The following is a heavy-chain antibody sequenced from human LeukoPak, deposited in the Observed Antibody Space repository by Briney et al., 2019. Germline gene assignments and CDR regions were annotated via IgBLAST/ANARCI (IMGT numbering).Heavy chain of an antibody. D-gene: IGHD3-10*01. V-gene: IGHV3-48*03. CDR3: ASIWFGELARDY. J-gene: IGHJ4*02. CDR2: ISSSGSTI. CDR1: GFIFSSYE. Sequence: GGSLRLSCAVSGFIFSSYEMNWARQAPGKGLEGVAYISSSGSTIYYADSVKGRFTISRDNAKNSLYLQMNSLRAEDTAVYYCASIWFGELARDYWGQGTLVTVSS.